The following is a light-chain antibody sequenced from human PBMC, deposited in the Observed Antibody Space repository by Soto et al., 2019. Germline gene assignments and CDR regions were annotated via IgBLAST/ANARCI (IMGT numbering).Light chain of an antibody. Sequence: QSALAQPAAVSGSLGQSITISCTGSNSDVGGYKYVSWYQQYPGKAPKLIIYEVNIRPSGVSNRFSGSKSGNTASLTISGLQPGDDASYYCSPYGGAYIPVIFGGGTKLTVL. CDR3: SPYGGAYIPVI. CDR1: NSDVGGYKY. J-gene: IGLJ2*01. V-gene: IGLV2-14*03. CDR2: EVN.